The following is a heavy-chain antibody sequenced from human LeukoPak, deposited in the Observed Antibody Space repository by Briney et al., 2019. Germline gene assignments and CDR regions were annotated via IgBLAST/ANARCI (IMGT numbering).Heavy chain of an antibody. CDR1: GYTFTDYY. V-gene: IGHV1-2*02. J-gene: IGHJ4*02. CDR3: ARALTMLRYFDWLLGPAY. Sequence: ASVKVSCKASGYTFTDYYMHWVRQAPGQGLEWMGWINPNSGDTNYAQKFQGGVTMTRDTSISTAYMELSRLRSDETAVYYCARALTMLRYFDWLLGPAYWGQGTLVTVSS. CDR2: INPNSGDT. D-gene: IGHD3-9*01.